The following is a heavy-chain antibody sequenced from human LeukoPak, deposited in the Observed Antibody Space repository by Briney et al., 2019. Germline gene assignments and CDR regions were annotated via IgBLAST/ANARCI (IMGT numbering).Heavy chain of an antibody. CDR2: IYPGDSDT. CDR1: GYSFTTYW. CDR3: ARQFRDSSGYYSYYFDY. V-gene: IGHV5-51*01. J-gene: IGHJ4*02. D-gene: IGHD3-22*01. Sequence: GESLKISCKGSGYSFTTYWIGWVRQMPGRGLERMGIIYPGDSDTRYSPSFQGQVTISADKSISTAYLQWSSLRASDTAMYYCARQFRDSSGYYSYYFDYWGQGTLVTVSS.